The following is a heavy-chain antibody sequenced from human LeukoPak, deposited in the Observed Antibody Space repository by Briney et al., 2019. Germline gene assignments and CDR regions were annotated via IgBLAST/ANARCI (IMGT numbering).Heavy chain of an antibody. CDR1: RFTLSNAW. Sequence: GSLRLSCAASRFTLSNAWMNWVRQVPGKGLEWVGRIRSKSDGGTTDYSTPVKGRFSISRDDSKNTLYLHMNSLRTEDTAVYYCTKGHPISDNWYDYWGQGTLVTVSS. J-gene: IGHJ4*02. V-gene: IGHV3-15*01. D-gene: IGHD1-1*01. CDR2: IRSKSDGGTT. CDR3: TKGHPISDNWYDY.